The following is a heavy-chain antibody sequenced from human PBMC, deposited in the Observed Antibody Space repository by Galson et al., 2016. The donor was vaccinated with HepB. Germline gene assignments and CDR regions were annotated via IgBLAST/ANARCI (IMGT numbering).Heavy chain of an antibody. J-gene: IGHJ4*02. CDR1: GFIVSNIY. D-gene: IGHD2-2*01. V-gene: IGHV3-66*01. Sequence: SLRLSCAVSGFIVSNIYMSWVRQAPGKGLEWVSIFYPGGSTYYGDSVKGRFTISRDNSKNTVYLQMNSLRVEDTAVYYCARCIRRRPGVVPFDYWGQGTLVTVSS. CDR2: FYPGGST. CDR3: ARCIRRRPGVVPFDY.